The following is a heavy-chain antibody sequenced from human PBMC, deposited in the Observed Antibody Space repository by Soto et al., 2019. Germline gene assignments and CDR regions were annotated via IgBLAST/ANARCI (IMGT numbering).Heavy chain of an antibody. CDR2: IIPIFGTA. CDR1: GGTFSSYA. CDR3: VYDFWSGFPPPYYYGMDV. D-gene: IGHD3-3*01. V-gene: IGHV1-69*06. J-gene: IGHJ6*02. Sequence: QVQLVQSGAELKKPGSSVKVSCKASGGTFSSYAISWVRQAPGQGLEWMGGIIPIFGTANYAQKFQGRVTITADKSTSTAYMELSSLRSEDTAVYYCVYDFWSGFPPPYYYGMDVWGQGTTVTVSS.